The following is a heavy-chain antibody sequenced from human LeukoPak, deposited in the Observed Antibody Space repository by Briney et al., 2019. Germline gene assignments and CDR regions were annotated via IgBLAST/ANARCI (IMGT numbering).Heavy chain of an antibody. V-gene: IGHV4-39*07. CDR3: ARSHDHLWGNYPDY. CDR2: THHDGRI. J-gene: IGHJ4*02. D-gene: IGHD3-16*02. CDR1: GGSIRSSYYY. Sequence: SETLSLTCTVSGGSIRSSYYYWGWIRQPPGKGLEWIGETHHDGRINYNPSLKSRVTLSVDKSKNQFSLRLNSVTAADTAMYYCARSHDHLWGNYPDYWGQGTLVTVSS.